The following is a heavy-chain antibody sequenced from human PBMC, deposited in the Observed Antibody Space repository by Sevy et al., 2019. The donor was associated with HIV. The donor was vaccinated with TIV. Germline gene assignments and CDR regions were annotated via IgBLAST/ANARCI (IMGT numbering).Heavy chain of an antibody. J-gene: IGHJ4*02. V-gene: IGHV3-64D*06. Sequence: GGSLRLSCSASVFTFSSYARHWVRQAPGKGLEYVSAISSNGGSTYYADSVKGRFTISRDNSKNTLYLQMSSLRAEDTAVYYCVKPPYDFWSGYYNTAYFDYWGQGTLVTVSS. CDR1: VFTFSSYA. CDR3: VKPPYDFWSGYYNTAYFDY. D-gene: IGHD3-3*01. CDR2: ISSNGGST.